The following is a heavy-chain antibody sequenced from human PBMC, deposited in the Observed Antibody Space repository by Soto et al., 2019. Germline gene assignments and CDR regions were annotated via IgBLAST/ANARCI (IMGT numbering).Heavy chain of an antibody. CDR3: GRAPGGTGIVDY. Sequence: GGSLRLSCAASGFTFSSYWMQWVRQGPGKGLVWVSRINSEGTTTYYADSVEGRFTVSRDNAKDTLYLQMSSLRVEDTALYYCGRAPGGTGIVDYWGLGTLVTVSS. CDR1: GFTFSSYW. D-gene: IGHD7-27*01. V-gene: IGHV3-74*01. CDR2: INSEGTTT. J-gene: IGHJ4*02.